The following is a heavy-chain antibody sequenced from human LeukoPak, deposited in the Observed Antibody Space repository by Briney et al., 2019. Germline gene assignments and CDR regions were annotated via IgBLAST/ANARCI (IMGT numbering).Heavy chain of an antibody. CDR2: IHYSGNT. J-gene: IGHJ6*02. CDR3: ARDYDFSGGHYYYGLDV. Sequence: SGTLSLTCTVSGGSIGSHLWNWIRQPPGKGLEWVGYIHYSGNTNYNPSLQSRLTISVDTSKHQFSLRLRSVIAADTAIYSCARDYDFSGGHYYYGLDVWGQGTTVTVSS. D-gene: IGHD3-3*01. V-gene: IGHV4-59*11. CDR1: GGSIGSHL.